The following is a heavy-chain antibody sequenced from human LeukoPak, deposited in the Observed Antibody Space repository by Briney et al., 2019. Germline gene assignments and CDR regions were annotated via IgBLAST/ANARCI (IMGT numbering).Heavy chain of an antibody. V-gene: IGHV1-69*04. Sequence: SVKVSCRASGGTFSSYAISWVRQAPGQGLEWMGRIIPILGIANYAQKFQGRVTITADKSTSTAYMELSSLRSGDTAVYYCARQGSKVYYYGSEIFDYWGQGTLVTVSS. J-gene: IGHJ4*02. CDR3: ARQGSKVYYYGSEIFDY. CDR1: GGTFSSYA. CDR2: IIPILGIA. D-gene: IGHD3-10*01.